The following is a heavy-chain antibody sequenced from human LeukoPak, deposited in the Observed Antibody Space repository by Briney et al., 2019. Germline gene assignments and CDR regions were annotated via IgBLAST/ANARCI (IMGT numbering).Heavy chain of an antibody. CDR3: ARDLVGYYYDSSGSTHQH. D-gene: IGHD3-22*01. Sequence: PGGSLTLSCSTSGFTFNTYGMFWVRQAPGKGLEWVAAISDDGTDTFYGDSVKGRFTISRDNSKNSLYLQMNSLRAEDTAVYYCARDLVGYYYDSSGSTHQHRGQGTLVTVSS. J-gene: IGHJ1*01. V-gene: IGHV3-33*05. CDR2: ISDDGTDT. CDR1: GFTFNTYG.